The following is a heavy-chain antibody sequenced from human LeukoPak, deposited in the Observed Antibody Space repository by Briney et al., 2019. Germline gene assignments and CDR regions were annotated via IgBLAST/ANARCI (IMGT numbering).Heavy chain of an antibody. CDR1: GYTFTGYY. V-gene: IGHV1-2*02. J-gene: IGHJ6*03. D-gene: IGHD3-3*01. Sequence: GASVKVSCKASGYTFTGYYMHWVRQAPGQGLEWVGWINPNSGGTNYAQKFQGRVTMTRDTSISTAYMELSRLRSDDTAVYYCARAITIFGVVINYYYYCMEVWGKGTTVTVSS. CDR2: INPNSGGT. CDR3: ARAITIFGVVINYYYYCMEV.